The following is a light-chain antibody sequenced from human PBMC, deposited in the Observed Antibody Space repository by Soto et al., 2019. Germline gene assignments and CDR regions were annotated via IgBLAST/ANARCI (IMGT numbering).Light chain of an antibody. Sequence: EIVLTQSPATLSLSPGERATLSCRASQSVSSYLAWYQQKPGQALRLLIYDASNRATGIPARFGGSGSGTDFTLTISSLEPEDFAVYYCQQRSNWPLFGPGTKVDIK. CDR1: QSVSSY. V-gene: IGKV3-11*01. J-gene: IGKJ3*01. CDR2: DAS. CDR3: QQRSNWPL.